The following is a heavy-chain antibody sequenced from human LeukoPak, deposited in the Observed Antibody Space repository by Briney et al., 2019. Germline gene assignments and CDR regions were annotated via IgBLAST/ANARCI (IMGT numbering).Heavy chain of an antibody. CDR2: ISDSGGNT. J-gene: IGHJ4*02. D-gene: IGHD3-10*01. V-gene: IGHV3-23*01. CDR1: GFTFSNYA. CDR3: ARDISDSGSADY. Sequence: GGSLRLSCAASGFTFSNYAMSWVRQAPGKGLEWVSTISDSGGNTFYADSVKGRFSISRDNIKNTLYLQMSSLRAEDTALYYCARDISDSGSADYWGQGTLVTVSS.